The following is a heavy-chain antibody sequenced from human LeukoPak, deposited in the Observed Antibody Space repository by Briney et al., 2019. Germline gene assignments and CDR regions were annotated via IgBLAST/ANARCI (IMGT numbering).Heavy chain of an antibody. D-gene: IGHD6-19*01. CDR2: ISAYNGNT. CDR3: ARYSSGWSYNWFDP. V-gene: IGHV1-18*04. CDR1: GYTFTSYG. Sequence: ASVKVSCKASGYTFTSYGISWVRQAPGPGLEWMGWISAYNGNTNYAQKLQGRVTMTTDTSTSTAYMELRSLRSDDTAVYYCARYSSGWSYNWFDPWGQGTLVTVSS. J-gene: IGHJ5*02.